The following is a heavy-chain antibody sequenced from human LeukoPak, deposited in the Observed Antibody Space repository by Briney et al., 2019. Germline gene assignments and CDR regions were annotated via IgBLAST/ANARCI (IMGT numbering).Heavy chain of an antibody. CDR1: GYSISSGYY. V-gene: IGHV4-61*01. D-gene: IGHD1-1*01. J-gene: IGHJ6*03. CDR2: IYYSGST. Sequence: PSETLSLTCTVSGYSISSGYYWSWIRQPPGKGLEWIGYIYYSGSTNYNPSLKSRVTISVDTSNNQFSLKLSSVTAADTAVYYCARVSWFPGTSYYYMDVWGKGTTVTVSS. CDR3: ARVSWFPGTSYYYMDV.